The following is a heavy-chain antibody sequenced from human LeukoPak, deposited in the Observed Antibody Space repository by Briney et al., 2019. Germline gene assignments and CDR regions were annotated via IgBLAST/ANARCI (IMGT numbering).Heavy chain of an antibody. D-gene: IGHD1-26*01. CDR2: ISDFGGST. CDR3: ARVPGEMGATLAYLDY. V-gene: IGHV3-23*01. Sequence: PGGSLSLTCAASGFTFSNYAMTWVRQAPGKGLEWVSGISDFGGSTYYAGSVKGRFTISRDNAKNLVYLEMNSLRAEDTAVYYCARVPGEMGATLAYLDYWGQGTLVIVSS. CDR1: GFTFSNYA. J-gene: IGHJ4*02.